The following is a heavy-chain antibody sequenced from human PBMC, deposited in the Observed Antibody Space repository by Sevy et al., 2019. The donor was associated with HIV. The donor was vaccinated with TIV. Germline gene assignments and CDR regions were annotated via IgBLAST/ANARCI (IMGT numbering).Heavy chain of an antibody. Sequence: GGSLRLSCAASGFTFSSYGMHWVRQAPGKGLEWVAVISYDGSNKYYADSVKGRFTISRDNSKNTLYLQMNSLRAEDTAVYYCAKNLGGGDPYYFDYWGQRTLVTVSS. D-gene: IGHD2-21*01. CDR2: ISYDGSNK. V-gene: IGHV3-30*18. J-gene: IGHJ4*02. CDR1: GFTFSSYG. CDR3: AKNLGGGDPYYFDY.